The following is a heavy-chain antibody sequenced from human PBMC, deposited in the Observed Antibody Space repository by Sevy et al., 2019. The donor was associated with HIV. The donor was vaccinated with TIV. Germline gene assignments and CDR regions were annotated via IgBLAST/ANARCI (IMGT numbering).Heavy chain of an antibody. D-gene: IGHD3-10*01. J-gene: IGHJ4*02. CDR1: GFTFSDYG. V-gene: IGHV3-33*01. CDR3: ARDNLLPVMVSMVRGALSYYFDY. CDR2: VWYDGINK. Sequence: GGSLRLSCTASGFTFSDYGMHWVRQAPGKGLEWVAVVWYDGINKYYGDSVKGRFTISRDNSKNMLYLQMNGLRAEDTAVYYCARDNLLPVMVSMVRGALSYYFDYWGQGTLVTVSS.